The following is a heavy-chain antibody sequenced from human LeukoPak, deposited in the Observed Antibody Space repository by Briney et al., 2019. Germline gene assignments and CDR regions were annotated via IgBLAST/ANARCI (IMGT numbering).Heavy chain of an antibody. Sequence: QPGGSLRLSCAASGFTFSSYAMHWVRQAPGKGLEWVAVISYDGSNKYYADSVKGRFTISRDNSKNTLYLQMNSLRAEDTAVYYCGRVSESYYDSRGYYLFFDYWGQGSLVTVSS. CDR3: GRVSESYYDSRGYYLFFDY. D-gene: IGHD3-22*01. J-gene: IGHJ4*02. CDR1: GFTFSSYA. V-gene: IGHV3-30-3*01. CDR2: ISYDGSNK.